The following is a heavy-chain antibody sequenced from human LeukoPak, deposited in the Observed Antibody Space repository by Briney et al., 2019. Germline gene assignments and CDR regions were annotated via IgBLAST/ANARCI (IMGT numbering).Heavy chain of an antibody. CDR1: GFTFSSYG. Sequence: GGSLRLSCAASGFTFSSYGMHWVRQAPGKGLEWVGRIKSKSDGGTTDYAAPVKGRFTISRDDSKNTLYLQMNSLKTEGTAVSYCTTHLTTRDTYYYDSSGYLPAYAFDIWGQGTMVTVSS. D-gene: IGHD3-22*01. J-gene: IGHJ3*02. CDR3: TTHLTTRDTYYYDSSGYLPAYAFDI. CDR2: IKSKSDGGTT. V-gene: IGHV3-15*01.